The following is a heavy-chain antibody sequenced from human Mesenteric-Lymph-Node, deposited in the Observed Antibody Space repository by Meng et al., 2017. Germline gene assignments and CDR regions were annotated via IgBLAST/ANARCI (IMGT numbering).Heavy chain of an antibody. CDR2: IHHSGSA. V-gene: IGHV4-30-4*01. J-gene: IGHJ4*02. CDR3: ASFDHIPRRNYFDY. CDR1: GGSMSSGNYY. D-gene: IGHD2-21*01. Sequence: QVQLRESGPGLVETSQPLSLTCTVSGGSMSSGNYYWSWIRQPPGKGLEWIGYIHHSGSAYYNPSLKSRVSISVDTSKNQFSLNLNSMTAADTAVYYCASFDHIPRRNYFDYWGQGTLVTVSS.